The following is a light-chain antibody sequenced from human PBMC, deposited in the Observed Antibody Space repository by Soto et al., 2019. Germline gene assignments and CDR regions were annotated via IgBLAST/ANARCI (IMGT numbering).Light chain of an antibody. CDR2: AAS. J-gene: IGKJ3*01. CDR3: QQRYSTPFT. CDR1: QSISSY. Sequence: DIQMTQSPSSLSASVGDRVTITCRASQSISSYLNWYQQKPGKAHKLLIYAASSLQSGVPSRFSGSGSGTDFTLTISSLQPEDFATYYCQQRYSTPFTFGPGTKVDIK. V-gene: IGKV1-39*01.